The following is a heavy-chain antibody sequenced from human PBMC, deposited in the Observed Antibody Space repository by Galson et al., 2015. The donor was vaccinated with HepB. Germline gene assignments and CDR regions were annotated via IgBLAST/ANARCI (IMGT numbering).Heavy chain of an antibody. CDR1: GYTFTGYY. CDR2: INPNSGGT. D-gene: IGHD2-21*01. CDR3: ARAYCGGDCYYNI. V-gene: IGHV1-2*06. Sequence: SVKVSCKASGYTFTGYYMHWVRQAPGQGLEWMGRINPNSGGTNYAQKFQGRVTMTRDTSISTAYMELSRLRSDDTAVYYCARAYCGGDCYYNIWGQGTMVTVSS. J-gene: IGHJ3*02.